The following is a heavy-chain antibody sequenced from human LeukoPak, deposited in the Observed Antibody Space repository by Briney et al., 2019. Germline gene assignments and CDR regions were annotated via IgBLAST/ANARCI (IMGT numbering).Heavy chain of an antibody. D-gene: IGHD3-10*01. CDR3: ARYARGVLFDY. J-gene: IGHJ4*02. Sequence: PSETLSLTCTVSGYSISSGYYWGWIRQPPGMGLEWIGSIYRSGSTYYNPSLKSRVTMSVDTSKNQFSLRLSSVTAADTAVYYCARYARGVLFDYWGQGTLVTVSS. CDR1: GYSISSGYY. V-gene: IGHV4-38-2*02. CDR2: IYRSGST.